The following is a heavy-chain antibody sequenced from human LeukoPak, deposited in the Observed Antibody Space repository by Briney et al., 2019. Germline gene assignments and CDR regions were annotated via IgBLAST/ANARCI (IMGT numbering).Heavy chain of an antibody. CDR1: GFTFSSYA. CDR2: ISSNGGST. V-gene: IGHV3-64D*09. D-gene: IGHD3-3*01. Sequence: GGSLRLSCAASGFTFSSYAMSWVRQAPGKGLEHVSVISSNGGSTYYADSVKGRFTISRDNSKNTLYLQMSSLRAEDTAVYYCVKAYYDFWSAYANWFDPWGQGTLVTVSS. J-gene: IGHJ5*02. CDR3: VKAYYDFWSAYANWFDP.